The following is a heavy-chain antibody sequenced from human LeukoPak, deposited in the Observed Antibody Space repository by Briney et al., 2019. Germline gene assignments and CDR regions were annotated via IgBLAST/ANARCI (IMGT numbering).Heavy chain of an antibody. Sequence: SVKVSCKASGGTFSSYAISWVRQAPGQGLEWMGGIIPIFGTANYAQKFQGRVTITADKSTSTAYMELSSLRSEDTAVYYCARDMGEWAARPKRFDYWGQGTLVTVSS. CDR2: IIPIFGTA. J-gene: IGHJ4*02. CDR3: ARDMGEWAARPKRFDY. D-gene: IGHD3-16*01. CDR1: GGTFSSYA. V-gene: IGHV1-69*06.